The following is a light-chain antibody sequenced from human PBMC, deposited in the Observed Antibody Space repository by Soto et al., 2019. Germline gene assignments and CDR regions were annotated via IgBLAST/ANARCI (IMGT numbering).Light chain of an antibody. V-gene: IGKV2-28*01. J-gene: IGKJ5*01. CDR2: LGS. Sequence: DIVMTQSPLSLPVTPGEPASISCRSSHSLLHSIGYNYLDWYLQKPGQSPQLLIYLGSSRASGVPDRFSGSGSGTDFTLKISRVEAEDVGVYYCMQALQTPITFGQGTRLEIK. CDR3: MQALQTPIT. CDR1: HSLLHSIGYNY.